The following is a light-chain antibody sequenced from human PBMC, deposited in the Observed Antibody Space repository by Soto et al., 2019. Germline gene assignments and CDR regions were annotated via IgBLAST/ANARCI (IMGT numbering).Light chain of an antibody. V-gene: IGLV2-14*01. Sequence: QSALTQPASVSGSPGQSITISCTGSSNDVGGYNYVSWYQQHPGQAPKLIIYEVTDRPSGVSPRFSGSNSGNTASLTISGLQVEDEADYYCESYGRGWSGYVFGTGTKVTLL. CDR2: EVT. J-gene: IGLJ1*01. CDR1: SNDVGGYNY. CDR3: ESYGRGWSGYV.